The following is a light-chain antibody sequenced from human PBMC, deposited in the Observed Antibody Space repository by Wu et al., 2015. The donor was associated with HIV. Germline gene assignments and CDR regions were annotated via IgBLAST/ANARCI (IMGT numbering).Light chain of an antibody. CDR2: GAS. CDR3: QQGSNWPLT. V-gene: IGKV3-11*01. CDR1: QSVSSY. Sequence: EIVLTQSPATLSLSPGERATVSCRASQSVSSYLAWFQQKPGQAPRLLMYGASNRATGFPARFSGSGSGTDFTLTISSLEPEDFAVYYCQQGSNWPLTFGQGTRLENK. J-gene: IGKJ5*01.